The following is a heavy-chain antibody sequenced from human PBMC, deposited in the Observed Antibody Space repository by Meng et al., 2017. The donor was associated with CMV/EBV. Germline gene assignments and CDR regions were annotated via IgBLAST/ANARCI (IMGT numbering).Heavy chain of an antibody. D-gene: IGHD6-19*01. J-gene: IGHJ4*02. CDR2: VNSNNDAT. CDR1: GFTVSDYT. CDR3: VRSSGWSLFDY. Sequence: QVQPVQAGAGRKKPGASVKVSCTTSGFTVSDYTIHWVRQAPGQGLEWMGWVNSNNDATNYARKFQGRVSMTRDTSISTAHMELSRLMSDDTAVYYCVRSSGWSLFDYWGQGTLVTVSS. V-gene: IGHV1-2*02.